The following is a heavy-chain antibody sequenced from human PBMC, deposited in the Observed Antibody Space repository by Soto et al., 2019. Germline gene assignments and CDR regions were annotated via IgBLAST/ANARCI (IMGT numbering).Heavy chain of an antibody. J-gene: IGHJ6*02. CDR3: ARIVSEGSMWIPGYCCMDV. Sequence: SGATLVNQTDPRTLTCTVSGFSLRNARMGVSWIRQPPGKDLEWLAQIFSNDEKSYSTSLKSRPTISEETSKSQVVLTMTNMDPVATATYYCARIVSEGSMWIPGYCCMDVWGQGTTVTVSS. D-gene: IGHD5-12*01. CDR1: GFSLRNARMG. CDR2: IFSNDEK. V-gene: IGHV2-26*01.